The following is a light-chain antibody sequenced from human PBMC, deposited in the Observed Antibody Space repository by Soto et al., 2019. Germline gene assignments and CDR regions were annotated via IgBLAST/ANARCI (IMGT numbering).Light chain of an antibody. V-gene: IGKV3-20*01. CDR2: GAS. J-gene: IGKJ2*02. CDR3: QHYDTSLCT. Sequence: ELVLTQSPVTLSLSPGERVTLSCRASQSVRSSYLAWYQQKPGQAPRLLIYGASSRATGIPDRFGGSGSGTDFTLTITRLEPDDFAVYYCQHYDTSLCTFGQGTKLEIK. CDR1: QSVRSSY.